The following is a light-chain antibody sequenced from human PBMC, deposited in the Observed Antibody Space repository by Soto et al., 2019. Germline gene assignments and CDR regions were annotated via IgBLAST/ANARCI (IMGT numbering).Light chain of an antibody. J-gene: IGLJ1*01. CDR3: AAWDDSLNGYV. CDR2: NNN. V-gene: IGLV1-44*01. CDR1: SSNIGTNA. Sequence: VLTQPPSASGTPGQRVTISCSGGSSNIGTNAVNWYQQLPGTAPKLLIYNNNQRPSGVPDRFSGSKSGTSASLAISGLQSEDEADYYCAAWDDSLNGYVFGTGTKVTV.